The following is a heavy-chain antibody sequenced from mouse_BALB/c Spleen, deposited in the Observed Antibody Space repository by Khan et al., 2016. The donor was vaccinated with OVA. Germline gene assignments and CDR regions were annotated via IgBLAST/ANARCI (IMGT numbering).Heavy chain of an antibody. V-gene: IGHV2-6-5*01. CDR1: GFSLTDYA. CDR2: IWVSGSK. J-gene: IGHJ4*01. Sequence: QVQLKESGPGLVAPSQSLSITCTVSGFSLTDYAVSWIRQPPGKGLEWLGVIWVSGSKYYNSVLKHRLSISKDNSKSQVFLKMNSLQTDDTAMYFCSRDPPYYSIDYWGQGTSVTGAS. CDR3: SRDPPYYSIDY.